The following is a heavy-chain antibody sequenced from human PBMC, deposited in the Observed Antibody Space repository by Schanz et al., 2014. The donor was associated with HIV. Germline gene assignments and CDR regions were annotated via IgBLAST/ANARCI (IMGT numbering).Heavy chain of an antibody. CDR2: ISAYNGNT. CDR3: ARGAAEMATMTPWRY. Sequence: QVQLVQSGAEVKKPGASVKVSCKASGYTFISYGITWVRQAPGQGLEWMGWISAYNGNTNYAQKVQGRVTMTTDTSTSTAYMDLRSLRSDDTAVYYCARGAAEMATMTPWRYWGQGTLVTVSS. CDR1: GYTFISYG. V-gene: IGHV1-18*01. D-gene: IGHD5-12*01. J-gene: IGHJ4*02.